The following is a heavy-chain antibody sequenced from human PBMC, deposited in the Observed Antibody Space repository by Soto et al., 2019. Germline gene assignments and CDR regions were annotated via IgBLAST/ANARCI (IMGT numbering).Heavy chain of an antibody. CDR2: INHSGST. J-gene: IGHJ3*02. CDR3: ARGLVVTTVVVVAATFAFDI. CDR1: GGSFSGYY. Sequence: QVQLQQWGAGLLKPSETLSLTCAVYGGSFSGYYWSWIRQPPGKGLESIGEINHSGSTNYNPSLKSRVTISVDPSQNQFSLKLSSVTAADTAVYYCARGLVVTTVVVVAATFAFDIWGQGTMVTVSS. D-gene: IGHD2-15*01. V-gene: IGHV4-34*01.